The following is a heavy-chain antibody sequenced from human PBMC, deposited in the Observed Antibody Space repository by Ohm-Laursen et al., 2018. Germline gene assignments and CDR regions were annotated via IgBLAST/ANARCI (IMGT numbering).Heavy chain of an antibody. CDR1: GFTFSNYG. CDR2: FWADGIKT. V-gene: IGHV3-33*01. Sequence: SLRLSCAASGFTFSNYGMHWVRQAPGKGLEWVAVFWADGIKTYYADSVKGRFTISRDNSKNTLYLQMNSLRAEDTAVYYCARDQSSIAAAGTFDYWGQGTLVTVSS. J-gene: IGHJ4*02. CDR3: ARDQSSIAAAGTFDY. D-gene: IGHD6-13*01.